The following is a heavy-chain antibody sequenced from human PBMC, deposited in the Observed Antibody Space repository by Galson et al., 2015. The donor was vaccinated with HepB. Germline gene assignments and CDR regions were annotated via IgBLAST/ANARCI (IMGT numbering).Heavy chain of an antibody. J-gene: IGHJ4*02. CDR2: IYPGDSDT. V-gene: IGHV5-51*01. CDR1: GYSFTNSW. D-gene: IGHD2-2*01. CDR3: ARGRGYCISTSCYEFDY. Sequence: QSGAEVKKPGESLKISCKGSGYSFTNSWIGWVRQVPGKGLEWMAIIYPGDSDTRYSPSFQGQVTISADKSISTAYLQWSSLRASDTAMCYCARGRGYCISTSCYEFDYWGQGTLVTVSS.